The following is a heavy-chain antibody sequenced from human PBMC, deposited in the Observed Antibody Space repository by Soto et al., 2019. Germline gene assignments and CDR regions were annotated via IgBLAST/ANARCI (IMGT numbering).Heavy chain of an antibody. Sequence: PSETLSLTCTVSGGSISSYYWSWIRQPPGKGLEWIGYIYYSGSTNYNPSLKSRVTISVDTSKNQFSLKLSSVTAADTAVYYCARGIYCSXXSCHFDYWGQGTLVTVSS. D-gene: IGHD2-2*01. CDR2: IYYSGST. J-gene: IGHJ4*02. CDR3: ARGIYCSXXSCHFDY. CDR1: GGSISSYY. V-gene: IGHV4-59*01.